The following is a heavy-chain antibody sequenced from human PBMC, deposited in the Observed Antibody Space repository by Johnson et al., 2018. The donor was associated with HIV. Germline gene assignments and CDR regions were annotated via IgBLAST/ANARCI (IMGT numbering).Heavy chain of an antibody. CDR2: IYSDGSDT. Sequence: VQLVESGGGLVKPGGSLRLSCAGSGYIFRNYWMHWVRQAPWKGLVWVARIYSDGSDTAYADSVKGRFTISRDNAKKTLYLQMNSLRAEDTAVYYCARKQWLEIPSDAFDVWGQGTMVTVSS. J-gene: IGHJ3*01. V-gene: IGHV3-74*03. CDR1: GYIFRNYW. CDR3: ARKQWLEIPSDAFDV. D-gene: IGHD6-19*01.